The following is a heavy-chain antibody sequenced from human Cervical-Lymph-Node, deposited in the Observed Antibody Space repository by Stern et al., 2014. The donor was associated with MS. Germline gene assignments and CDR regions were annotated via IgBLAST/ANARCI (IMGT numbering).Heavy chain of an antibody. CDR3: AGSIVAAEYFQH. Sequence: DQLVESGGGVVQPGRSLRLSCVASGFTFNNYGMHWVRQVPGKGLEWGAVIWYDGSKKFYADSVKGRFTISRDDSKSSLYLQMNSLRAEDTGIYYCAGSIVAAEYFQHWGQGTLVTVSS. V-gene: IGHV3-33*01. J-gene: IGHJ1*01. CDR1: GFTFNNYG. CDR2: IWYDGSKK. D-gene: IGHD3-22*01.